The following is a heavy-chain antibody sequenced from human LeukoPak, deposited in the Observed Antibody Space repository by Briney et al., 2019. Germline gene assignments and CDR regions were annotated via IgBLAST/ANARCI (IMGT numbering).Heavy chain of an antibody. D-gene: IGHD3-3*01. V-gene: IGHV3-21*01. CDR3: ASEIIFGSFDY. CDR2: ISSSSSYI. Sequence: GGSLRLSCAASGFTFSSYSMNWVRQAPGKGLEWVSSISSSSSYIYYADSVKGRFTISRDNAKNSLYLQMNSLRAEDTAVYYCASEIIFGSFDYWGQGTLVTVSS. J-gene: IGHJ4*02. CDR1: GFTFSSYS.